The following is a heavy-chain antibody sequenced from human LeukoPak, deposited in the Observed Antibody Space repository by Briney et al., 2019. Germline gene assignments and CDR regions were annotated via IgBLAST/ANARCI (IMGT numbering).Heavy chain of an antibody. Sequence: GGSLRLSCAASGFTFSDYYMSWIRQAPGKGLEWVSSISGSGITIYYADSMWGRFTISRDNANNSLFLQMNSLRAEDTAVYYCARDRWFGESTRSIDYWGQGTLVTVSS. D-gene: IGHD3-10*01. CDR1: GFTFSDYY. CDR3: ARDRWFGESTRSIDY. V-gene: IGHV3-11*01. J-gene: IGHJ4*02. CDR2: ISGSGITI.